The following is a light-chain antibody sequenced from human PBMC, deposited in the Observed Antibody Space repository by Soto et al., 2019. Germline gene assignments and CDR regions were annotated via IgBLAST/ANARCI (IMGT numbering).Light chain of an antibody. CDR3: SSYSRSSTYV. CDR2: EVS. CDR1: YSDVDGYDY. Sequence: LTQPASVSGSPGQSITISCTGSYSDVDGYDYVSWYQQHPGKAPKLIIFEVSNRPSGVSYRFSGSKSATMASLTISGLQAEDEADYYCSSYSRSSTYVFGTGTNVTVL. V-gene: IGLV2-14*01. J-gene: IGLJ1*01.